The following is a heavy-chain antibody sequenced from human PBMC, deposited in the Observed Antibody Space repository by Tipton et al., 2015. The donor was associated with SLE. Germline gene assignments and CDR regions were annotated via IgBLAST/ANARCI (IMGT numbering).Heavy chain of an antibody. D-gene: IGHD2-2*01. CDR3: TRESHATFDI. Sequence: GSLRLSCTVSGFTFTNAWMSWVRQAPGKGLEWVATMDLDGTEKFYVGSVKGRFTISRDNAKNSLYLQLNSLRAEDTAVYYCTRESHATFDIWGQGTMVIVSS. V-gene: IGHV3-7*01. CDR2: MDLDGTEK. CDR1: GFTFTNAW. J-gene: IGHJ3*02.